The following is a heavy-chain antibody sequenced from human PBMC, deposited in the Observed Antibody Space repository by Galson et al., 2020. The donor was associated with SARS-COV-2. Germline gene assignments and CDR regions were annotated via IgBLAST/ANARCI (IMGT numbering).Heavy chain of an antibody. D-gene: IGHD3-10*01. CDR2: IYYSGST. CDR1: GGSISSSSYY. CDR3: ARGFLGITMVRGVIMGQADV. Sequence: SETLSLTCTVSGGSISSSSYYWGWIRQPPGKGLEWIGSIYYSGSTYYNPSLKSRVTISVDTSKNQFSLKLSSVTAADTAVYYCARGFLGITMVRGVIMGQADVWGQGTTVTVSS. J-gene: IGHJ6*02. V-gene: IGHV4-39*07.